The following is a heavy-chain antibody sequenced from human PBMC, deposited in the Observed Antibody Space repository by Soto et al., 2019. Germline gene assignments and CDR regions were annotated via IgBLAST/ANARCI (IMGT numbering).Heavy chain of an antibody. CDR1: GFTFSSYW. CDR3: ASGGGPGLVDY. Sequence: GGSLRLSCAASGFTFSSYWMHWVRQAPGKGLVWVSRINSDGSSTSYADSVKGRFTISRDNAKNTLDLQMDSLRAEDTAVFYCASGGGPGLVDYWGQGTLVTVSS. J-gene: IGHJ4*02. CDR2: INSDGSST. V-gene: IGHV3-74*01. D-gene: IGHD3-16*01.